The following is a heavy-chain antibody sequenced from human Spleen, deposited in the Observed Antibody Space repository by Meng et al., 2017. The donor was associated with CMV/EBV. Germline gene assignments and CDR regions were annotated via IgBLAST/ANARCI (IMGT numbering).Heavy chain of an antibody. D-gene: IGHD2-2*01. CDR2: CDSGDT. J-gene: IGHJ6*02. V-gene: IGHV4-38-2*01. Sequence: GSLRLSCAASGFTFDDYAMHWVRQSPGTGLEWVGICDSGDTFYNPSLKSRVAISVDTSANQFSLTLRSVTAADTAVYYCVRHIIVVPARGYGVDVWGQGTTVTVSS. CDR3: VRHIIVVPARGYGVDV. CDR1: GFTFDDYA.